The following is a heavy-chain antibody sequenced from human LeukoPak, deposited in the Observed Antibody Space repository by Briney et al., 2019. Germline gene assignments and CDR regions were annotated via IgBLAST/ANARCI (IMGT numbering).Heavy chain of an antibody. CDR3: ARANSFDSSGYYFKY. CDR1: GFTFGNYA. J-gene: IGHJ4*02. Sequence: GGSLRLSCTASGFTFGNYALSWFRQALGKGLEWVAFIRSKTYRGTTEYATSVKGRFTISRDDSKSIAYLQMNSLKTEDTAVYYCARANSFDSSGYYFKYWGQGTLVTVSS. V-gene: IGHV3-49*03. D-gene: IGHD3-22*01. CDR2: IRSKTYRGTT.